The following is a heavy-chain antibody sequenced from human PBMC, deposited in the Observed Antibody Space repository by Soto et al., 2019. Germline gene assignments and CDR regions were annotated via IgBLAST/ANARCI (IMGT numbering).Heavy chain of an antibody. D-gene: IGHD2-15*01. CDR2: IYYSGST. J-gene: IGHJ4*02. V-gene: IGHV4-31*03. CDR1: GGSISSGGYY. CDR3: ARDRRGYCSGGSCYSFDY. Sequence: SETLSLTCTVSGGSISSGGYYWSWIRQHPGKGLEWIGYIYYSGSTYYNPSLKSRVTISVDTSKNQFSLKLSSVTAADTAVYYCARDRRGYCSGGSCYSFDYWGQGTLVTVSS.